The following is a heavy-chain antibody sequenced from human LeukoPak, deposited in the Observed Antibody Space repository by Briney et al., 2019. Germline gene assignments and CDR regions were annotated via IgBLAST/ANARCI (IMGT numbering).Heavy chain of an antibody. CDR1: GYTFTSYV. J-gene: IGHJ4*01. D-gene: IGHD3-9*01. Sequence: GASVKVSCKTSGYTFTSYVITWVRQAPGQGLEWMGWITVYNGNTNYAQNLQGRVTMTTDTSTSTAYMELRSLRSDDTAVYYCARDLTVAGARYPTHWGQEPWSPSPQ. CDR2: ITVYNGNT. V-gene: IGHV1-18*01. CDR3: ARDLTVAGARYPTH.